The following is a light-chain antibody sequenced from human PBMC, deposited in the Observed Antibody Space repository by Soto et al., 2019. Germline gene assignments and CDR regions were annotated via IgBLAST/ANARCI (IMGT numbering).Light chain of an antibody. CDR3: ASWDDSLEGAV. J-gene: IGLJ2*01. CDR2: SQN. Sequence: QSVVTQPASVSGAPGQRVVISCSGSTSNIGGNPVNWYQQLPGTAPKLLIFSQNERPSGVPDRFSASKSGTTASLAINGLQSEDEADYYCASWDDSLEGAVFGGGTQLTVL. V-gene: IGLV1-44*01. CDR1: TSNIGGNP.